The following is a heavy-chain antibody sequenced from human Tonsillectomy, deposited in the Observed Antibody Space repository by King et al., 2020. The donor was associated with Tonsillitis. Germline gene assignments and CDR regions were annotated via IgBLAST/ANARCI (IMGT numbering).Heavy chain of an antibody. D-gene: IGHD6-19*01. CDR3: ARVLEVAGTKYFQH. V-gene: IGHV4-38-2*02. CDR2: IYHSGST. Sequence: VQLQESGPGLVKPSETLSLTCTVSGYSISSAYYWGWIRQPPGKGLEWNGSIYHSGSTYYDPSLKSRVTISLDTSKNLFSLRLNSVTAADTAVYYCARVLEVAGTKYFQHWGQGTLVIVSS. J-gene: IGHJ1*01. CDR1: GYSISSAYY.